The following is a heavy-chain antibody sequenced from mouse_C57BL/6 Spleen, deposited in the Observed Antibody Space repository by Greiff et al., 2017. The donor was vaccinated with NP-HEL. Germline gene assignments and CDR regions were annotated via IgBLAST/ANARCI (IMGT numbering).Heavy chain of an antibody. Sequence: VQLKESEGGLVQPGSSMKLSCTASGFTFSDYYMAWVRQVPEKGLEWVANINYDGSSTYYLDSLKSRFIISRDNAKNILYLQMSSLKSEDTATYYCARVGDYDPYYFDYWGQGTTLTVSS. CDR1: GFTFSDYY. D-gene: IGHD2-4*01. CDR2: INYDGSST. J-gene: IGHJ2*01. CDR3: ARVGDYDPYYFDY. V-gene: IGHV5-16*01.